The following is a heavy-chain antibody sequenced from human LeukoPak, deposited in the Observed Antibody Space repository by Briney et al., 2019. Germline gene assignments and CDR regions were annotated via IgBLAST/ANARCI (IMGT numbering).Heavy chain of an antibody. Sequence: ASVKVSCKASGYTFTGYYIHWVRQAPGQGLEWMGWINPNSGGTNYAQKFQGRVTMTRDTSITTAYMELSRLTSDDTAVYYCGNRRDGYNFALHYWGLGTLVTVSS. CDR3: GNRRDGYNFALHY. J-gene: IGHJ4*02. D-gene: IGHD5-24*01. V-gene: IGHV1-2*02. CDR2: INPNSGGT. CDR1: GYTFTGYY.